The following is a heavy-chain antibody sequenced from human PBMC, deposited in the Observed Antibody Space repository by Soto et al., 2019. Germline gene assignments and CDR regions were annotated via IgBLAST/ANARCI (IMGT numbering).Heavy chain of an antibody. CDR3: ASSDKTSTSEYFQQ. V-gene: IGHV1-69*01. CDR1: GPHCSNFA. Sequence: GASVEVSCRVPGPHCSNFAFYWLRQAPGQGLEGMGGIIPVIDTADYAQKLQGRVTITADESTSTVYMDLSSLRSEPSAVYYCASSDKTSTSEYFQQWRQGTLVAVSS. J-gene: IGHJ1*01. D-gene: IGHD2-15*01. CDR2: IIPVIDTA.